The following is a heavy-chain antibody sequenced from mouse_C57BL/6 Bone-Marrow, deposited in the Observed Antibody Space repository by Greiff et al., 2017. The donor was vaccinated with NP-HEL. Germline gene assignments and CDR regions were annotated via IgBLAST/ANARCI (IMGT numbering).Heavy chain of an antibody. CDR1: GFNIKDDY. CDR3: TTSSGYFAY. D-gene: IGHD3-2*02. J-gene: IGHJ3*01. V-gene: IGHV14-4*01. Sequence: VQLKESGAELVRPGASVKLSCTASGFNIKDDYMHWVKQRPEQGLEWIGWIDPENGDTEYASKFQGKATITADTSSNTAYLQLSSLTSEDTAVYYCTTSSGYFAYWGQGTLVTVSA. CDR2: IDPENGDT.